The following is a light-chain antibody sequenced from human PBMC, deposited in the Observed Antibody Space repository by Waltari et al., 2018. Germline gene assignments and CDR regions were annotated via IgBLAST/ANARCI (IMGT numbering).Light chain of an antibody. V-gene: IGLV2-14*03. CDR1: TTDVARYNT. CDR3: NSHSTTTPVV. Sequence: SPLPQPASVSGSPGQPLTISCTATTTDVARYNTVPWYQQYPGKAPQLIIYDVTQRPSGISTRFSGSKSGNTASLTISGLQAEDEADYFCNSHSTTTPVVFGGGTKVTVL. J-gene: IGLJ2*01. CDR2: DVT.